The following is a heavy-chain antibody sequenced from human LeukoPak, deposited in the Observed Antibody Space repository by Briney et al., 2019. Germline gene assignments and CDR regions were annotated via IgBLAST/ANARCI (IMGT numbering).Heavy chain of an antibody. CDR2: IYYIGST. V-gene: IGHV4-59*01. CDR3: ARDYAFDI. Sequence: PSETLSFTCTVSGDSISSYYWSWIRQPPGKGLEWIGYIYYIGSTNYNPSLKSRVTISVDTSKNQFSLKLSSVTAADTAVYYCARDYAFDIWGQGTMVTVSS. CDR1: GDSISSYY. J-gene: IGHJ3*02.